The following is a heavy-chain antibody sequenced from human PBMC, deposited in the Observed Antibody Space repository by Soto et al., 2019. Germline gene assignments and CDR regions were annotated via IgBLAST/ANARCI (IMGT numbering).Heavy chain of an antibody. CDR2: INHSGST. J-gene: IGHJ6*02. V-gene: IGHV4-34*01. D-gene: IGHD3-10*01. Sequence: SETLSLTCAVYGGSFSGYYWSWIRQPPGKGLEWIGEINHSGSTNYNPSLKSRVAISVDTSKNQFSLKLSSVTAADTAVYYCASQITRVRGVSYYYGMDVWGQGTKVTVYS. CDR3: ASQITRVRGVSYYYGMDV. CDR1: GGSFSGYY.